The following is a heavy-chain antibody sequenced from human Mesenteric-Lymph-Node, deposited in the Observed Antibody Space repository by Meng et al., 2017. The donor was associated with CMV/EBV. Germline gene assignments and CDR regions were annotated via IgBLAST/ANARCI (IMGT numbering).Heavy chain of an antibody. V-gene: IGHV3-30*04. J-gene: IGHJ4*02. D-gene: IGHD1-26*01. Sequence: GESLKISCAASGFTFDTYAMHWVRQAPGKGLEWVAVISYGGSDKYYADSVKGRFTISRDNAKNSLYLQMNSLRAEDTAVYYCARGYSGSYYMQYWGQGTLVTVSS. CDR2: ISYGGSDK. CDR3: ARGYSGSYYMQY. CDR1: GFTFDTYA.